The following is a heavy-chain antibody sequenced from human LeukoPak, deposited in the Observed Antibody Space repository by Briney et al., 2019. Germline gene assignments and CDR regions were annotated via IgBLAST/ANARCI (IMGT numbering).Heavy chain of an antibody. V-gene: IGHV4-28*03. D-gene: IGHD3-3*01. CDR3: ARVRFLEWLVPGYFDY. Sequence: SETLSLTCAVSGYSISSSNWWGWIRQPPGKGLEWIGYIYYSGSTNYNPSLKSRVTISVDTSKNQSSLKLSSVTAADTAVYYCARVRFLEWLVPGYFDYWGQGTLVTVSS. CDR1: GYSISSSNW. CDR2: IYYSGST. J-gene: IGHJ4*02.